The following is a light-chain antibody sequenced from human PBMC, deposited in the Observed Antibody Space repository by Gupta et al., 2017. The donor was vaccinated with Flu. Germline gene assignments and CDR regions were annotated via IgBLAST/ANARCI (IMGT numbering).Light chain of an antibody. CDR3: RQYDSSPPT. CDR1: QEIRSD. V-gene: IGKV1-6*02. J-gene: IGKJ2*01. CDR2: AAS. Sequence: PSPLSASVRDRVTITCRAIQEIRSDLAWYQQKPRNAPPLLLYAASTVQTGVPSSFCGSGSGTDLSLTIRSLQPDDFATYYCRQYDSSPPTFGQGTKLEIK.